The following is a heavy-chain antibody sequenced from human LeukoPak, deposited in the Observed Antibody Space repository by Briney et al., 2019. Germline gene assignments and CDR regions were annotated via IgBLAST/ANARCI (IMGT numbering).Heavy chain of an antibody. V-gene: IGHV4-38-2*01. CDR3: ARRGGSGWREGPYYFDY. CDR1: GSTISSGYY. Sequence: SETLSLTCSVSGSTISSGYYWGWIRQPPGKGLEWIGSIHQSGNTYFNPSLRSRVTVSVDTSKNQFSLKLSSVTAADTAVYYCARRGGSGWREGPYYFDYWGQGTLVTVSS. D-gene: IGHD6-19*01. J-gene: IGHJ4*02. CDR2: IHQSGNT.